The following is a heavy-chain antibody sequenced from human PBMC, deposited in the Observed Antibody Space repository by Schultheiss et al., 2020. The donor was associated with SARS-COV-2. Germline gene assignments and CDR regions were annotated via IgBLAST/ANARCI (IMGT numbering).Heavy chain of an antibody. D-gene: IGHD4-11*01. J-gene: IGHJ4*02. Sequence: GGSLRLSCAASGFTFSSYAMSWVRQAPGKGLEWVSAISGSGGSTYYADSVKGRFTISRDNSKNTLYLQMGSLRAEDMAVYYCARVHYSNPLDYWGQGTLVTVSS. CDR1: GFTFSSYA. V-gene: IGHV3-23*01. CDR2: ISGSGGST. CDR3: ARVHYSNPLDY.